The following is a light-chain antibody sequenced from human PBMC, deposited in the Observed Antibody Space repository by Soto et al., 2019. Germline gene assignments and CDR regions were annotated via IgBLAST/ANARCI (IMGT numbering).Light chain of an antibody. CDR1: SSDVGGYNY. CDR3: SSYAGSSNDYL. V-gene: IGLV2-8*01. CDR2: EVT. J-gene: IGLJ1*01. Sequence: QSVLTQPPSASGSPGQSVTISCTGTSSDVGGYNYVSWYQQHPGKAPKLMIYEVTKRPSGVPDRFSGSKSGNTASLTVSGLQAEDEADYYCSSYAGSSNDYLFGTGTKVTVL.